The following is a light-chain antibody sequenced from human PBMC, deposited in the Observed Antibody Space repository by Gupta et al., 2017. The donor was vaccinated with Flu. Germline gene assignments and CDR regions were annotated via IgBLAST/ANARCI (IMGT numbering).Light chain of an antibody. V-gene: IGKV1-33*01. CDR2: DAS. J-gene: IGKJ4*01. CDR1: QDISTY. Sequence: PSSLSASVGDRVTITCQASQDISTYLSWYQHKPGKAPKLLICDASTLQTGVPSSFSGRGSGTDFTFTISSLQPEDVGTYYCQQYGNLPLTFGGGTKVEIK. CDR3: QQYGNLPLT.